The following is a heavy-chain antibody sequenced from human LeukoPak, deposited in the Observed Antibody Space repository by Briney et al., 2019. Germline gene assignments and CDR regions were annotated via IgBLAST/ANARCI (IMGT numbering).Heavy chain of an antibody. CDR2: VSAGGDNT. D-gene: IGHD6-19*01. Sequence: TGGSLRLSCAASGFTFSSYSFNWVRQAPGKGLEWVSAVSAGGDNTYYAESVKGRFTISRDNSKNTVYLQMTSVTAEDTARYYCAKKRTPVAGTNYFDYWGQGILVTVSS. V-gene: IGHV3-23*01. CDR3: AKKRTPVAGTNYFDY. CDR1: GFTFSSYS. J-gene: IGHJ4*02.